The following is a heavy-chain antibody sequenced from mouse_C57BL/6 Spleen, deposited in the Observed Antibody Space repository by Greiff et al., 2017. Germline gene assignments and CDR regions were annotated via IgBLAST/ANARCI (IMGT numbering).Heavy chain of an antibody. CDR1: GYTFTSYW. V-gene: IGHV1-61*01. D-gene: IGHD1-1*01. CDR2: IYPSDSET. Sequence: VQLQQSGAELVRPGSSVKLSCKASGYTFTSYWMDWVKQRPGQGLEWIGNIYPSDSETHYNQKFKDKATLTVDKSSSTAYMQLSSLTSEDSAVYYCARGTTVVADWYFDVWGTGTTATVSS. J-gene: IGHJ1*03. CDR3: ARGTTVVADWYFDV.